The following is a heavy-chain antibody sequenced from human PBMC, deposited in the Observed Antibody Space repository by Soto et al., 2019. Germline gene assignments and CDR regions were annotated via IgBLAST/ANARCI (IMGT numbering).Heavy chain of an antibody. V-gene: IGHV3-30*18. CDR1: GFTFSSYG. J-gene: IGHJ4*02. CDR3: AKGPYDFWSGYPSY. D-gene: IGHD3-3*01. CDR2: ISDDGSNK. Sequence: QVQLVESGGGVVQPGRSLRLSCAASGFTFSSYGMHWVRQAPGKGLEWVAGISDDGSNKYYADSVKGRFTISRDNSKNTLFLQMNSLRAEDTAVYYCAKGPYDFWSGYPSYWGQGTLVTVSS.